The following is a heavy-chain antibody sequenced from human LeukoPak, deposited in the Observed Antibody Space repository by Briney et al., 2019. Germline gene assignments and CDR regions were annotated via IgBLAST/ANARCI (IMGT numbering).Heavy chain of an antibody. D-gene: IGHD6-19*01. CDR2: IWYDGSNK. CDR1: GFTFTTYG. Sequence: GGSLRLSCAASGFTFTTYGMHWVRQAPGKGLEWVAFIWYDGSNKNYADSVRGRFSISRDNSKNTLYLQMNSLGAEDTAIYYCVGDPPNSGWVFAYWGQGILVTVSS. CDR3: VGDPPNSGWVFAY. V-gene: IGHV3-33*01. J-gene: IGHJ4*02.